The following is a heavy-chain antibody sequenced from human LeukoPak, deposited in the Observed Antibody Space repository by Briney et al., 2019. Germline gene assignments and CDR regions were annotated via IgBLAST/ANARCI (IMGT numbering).Heavy chain of an antibody. CDR2: ISYDGNNK. D-gene: IGHD3-22*01. CDR3: AKGSYYDSSGSFYFDY. CDR1: GFIFSRYD. V-gene: IGHV3-30*18. J-gene: IGHJ4*02. Sequence: PGRSLRLSCAASGFIFSRYDIHWVRQAPGKGLEWVAVISYDGNNKYYADSVKGRFTISRDNSKNTLYVQVNSLGTEDTAAYYCAKGSYYDSSGSFYFDYWGQGTLVTVSS.